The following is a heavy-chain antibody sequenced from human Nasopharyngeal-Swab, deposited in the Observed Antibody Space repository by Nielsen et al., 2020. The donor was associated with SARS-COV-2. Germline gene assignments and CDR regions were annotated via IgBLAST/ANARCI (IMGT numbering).Heavy chain of an antibody. D-gene: IGHD2-2*01. CDR1: GGSISSGGYY. J-gene: IGHJ3*02. V-gene: IGHV4-31*03. Sequence: SETLSLTCTVSGGSISSGGYYWSWIRQHPGKGLEWIGYIYYSGSTYYNPSLKSRVTISVDTSKNQFSLKLSSVTPADTAVYYCARDQVVVVPAAMGGAFDIWGQGTMVTVSS. CDR3: ARDQVVVVPAAMGGAFDI. CDR2: IYYSGST.